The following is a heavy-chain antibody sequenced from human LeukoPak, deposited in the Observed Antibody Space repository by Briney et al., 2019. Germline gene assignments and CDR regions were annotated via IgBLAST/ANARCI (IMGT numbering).Heavy chain of an antibody. CDR2: INSDGRRT. CDR1: GFTLSSYW. J-gene: IGHJ6*02. D-gene: IGHD2-15*01. CDR3: ARERAYCSGGSCPNYYYYGMDV. V-gene: IGHV3-74*01. Sequence: GGSLRLSCAASGFTLSSYWIHWVRQAPGKGLVWVSRINSDGRRTTYADSVKGRFTISRDNAKNTLYLQMNSLRTEDTAVYYCARERAYCSGGSCPNYYYYGMDVWGQGTTVTVSS.